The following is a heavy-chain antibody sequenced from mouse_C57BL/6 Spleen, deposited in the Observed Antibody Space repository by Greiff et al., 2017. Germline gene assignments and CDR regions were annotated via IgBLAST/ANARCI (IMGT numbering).Heavy chain of an antibody. D-gene: IGHD3-3*01. V-gene: IGHV1-53*01. CDR3: ARWGRDYAMDY. CDR2: INPSNGGT. CDR1: GYTFTSYW. J-gene: IGHJ4*01. Sequence: QVQLQQSGTELVKPGASVKLSCKASGYTFTSYWMHWVKQRPGQGLEWIGNINPSNGGTNYNEKFKSKATLTVAKSSSTAYMQLSSLTSEDSAVYYCARWGRDYAMDYWGQGTSVTVSS.